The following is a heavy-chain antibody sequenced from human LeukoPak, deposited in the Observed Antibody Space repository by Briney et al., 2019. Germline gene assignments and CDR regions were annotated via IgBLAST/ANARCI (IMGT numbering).Heavy chain of an antibody. V-gene: IGHV3-7*03. Sequence: GGSLRLSCAAPGFTFSSYWMSWVRQAPGKGLEWVANIKQDGSEKYYVDSVKGRFTISRDNAKNSLYLQMNSLRSEDTAVYYCARDMDSSGYTFDYWGQGTLVTVSS. CDR2: IKQDGSEK. D-gene: IGHD3-22*01. J-gene: IGHJ4*02. CDR3: ARDMDSSGYTFDY. CDR1: GFTFSSYW.